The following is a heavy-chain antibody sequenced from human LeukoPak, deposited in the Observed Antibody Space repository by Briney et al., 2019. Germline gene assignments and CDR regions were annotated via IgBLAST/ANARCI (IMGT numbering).Heavy chain of an antibody. V-gene: IGHV3-33*01. J-gene: IGHJ3*01. CDR3: ARDSYRGRRGENAFDL. Sequence: GGSLRLSCAAPGFTFRNYAMNWVRQTPGKGLEWVAIISNKGGNEYYADSVKGRFTISRDNFKNTLYLQMNSLRVEDTAIYYCARDSYRGRRGENAFDLWGQGTVVTVSS. CDR1: GFTFRNYA. CDR2: ISNKGGNE. D-gene: IGHD3-10*01.